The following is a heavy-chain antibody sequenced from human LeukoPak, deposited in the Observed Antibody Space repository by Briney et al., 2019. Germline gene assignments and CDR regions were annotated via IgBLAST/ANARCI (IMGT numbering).Heavy chain of an antibody. J-gene: IGHJ4*02. D-gene: IGHD2-2*01. V-gene: IGHV4-34*01. CDR1: GGSFSGYY. CDR3: ARGRSYAKFGY. CDR2: INHSGST. Sequence: SETLSLTCAVYGGSFSGYYWSWIRQPPGKGLEWIGEINHSGSTNYNPSLKSRVTISVDTSKNQFSLKLSSVTAADTAVYYCARGRSYAKFGYWGQGTLVTVSS.